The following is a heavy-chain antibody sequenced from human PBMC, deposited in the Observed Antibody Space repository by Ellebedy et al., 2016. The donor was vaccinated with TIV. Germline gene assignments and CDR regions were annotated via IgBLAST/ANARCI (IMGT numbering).Heavy chain of an antibody. Sequence: ASVKVSCXASGYVFSSYGISWVRQAPGQGLEWMGWISGYNRNTKYAQKLQGRVIMTTDTSTSTAYMELRGLRSDDTAVYYCARDGLRAGDDPVYYPHYMDVWGKGTTVTVAS. D-gene: IGHD5-12*01. CDR2: ISGYNRNT. CDR3: ARDGLRAGDDPVYYPHYMDV. J-gene: IGHJ6*03. CDR1: GYVFSSYG. V-gene: IGHV1-18*01.